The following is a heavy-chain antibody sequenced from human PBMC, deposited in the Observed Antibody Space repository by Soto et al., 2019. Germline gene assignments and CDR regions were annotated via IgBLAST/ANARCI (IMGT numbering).Heavy chain of an antibody. Sequence: VSCKASXXXXXXXAXXWVXQAPGQGLEWMGVIILPFGTPNYAQTFQGRATITADESMSTAYMELSGLRSEDTAVYYCARGPDNEGYFDYWGRGTLVTVSS. J-gene: IGHJ4*02. CDR3: ARGPDNEGYFDY. CDR1: XXXXXXXA. CDR2: IILPFGTP. D-gene: IGHD1-1*01. V-gene: IGHV1-69*01.